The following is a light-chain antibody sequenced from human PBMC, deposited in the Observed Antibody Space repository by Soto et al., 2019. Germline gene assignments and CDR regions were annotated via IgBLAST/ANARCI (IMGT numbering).Light chain of an antibody. CDR1: QGISSY. V-gene: IGKV1-9*01. Sequence: DIQLTQSPSFLSASVGDRVTITCRASQGISSYLAWYQLKPGRAPKLLIYGASTLQSGVPSRFSGSGSGTEFTLSISSLQSEDVAVYYCQQYGDWPPETFGQGTKLEI. CDR2: GAS. J-gene: IGKJ2*01. CDR3: QQYGDWPPET.